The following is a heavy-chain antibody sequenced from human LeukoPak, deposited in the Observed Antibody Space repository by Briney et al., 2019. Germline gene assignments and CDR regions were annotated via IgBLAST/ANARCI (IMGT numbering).Heavy chain of an antibody. CDR1: GYTFTSYA. D-gene: IGHD2-15*01. CDR3: ARDQRPFCSGGSCSTPDV. V-gene: IGHV1-3*01. J-gene: IGHJ6*02. CDR2: INAGNGNT. Sequence: ASVKVSCKASGYTFTSYAMHWVRQAPGQRLEWMGWINAGNGNTKYSQKFQGRVTITRDTSASTAYMELSSLRSEDTAVYYCARDQRPFCSGGSCSTPDVWGQGTTVTVSS.